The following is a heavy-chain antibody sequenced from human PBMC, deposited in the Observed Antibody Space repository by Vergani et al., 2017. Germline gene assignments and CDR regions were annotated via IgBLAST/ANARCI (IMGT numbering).Heavy chain of an antibody. D-gene: IGHD1-20*01. CDR1: GDSMNSDDFY. CDR2: IFYSGST. CDR3: ARFKWHDIDY. J-gene: IGHJ4*02. Sequence: QVQLQESGPGLVKPSQTLSLTCTVSGDSMNSDDFYWSWIRQPPGEGLEWIGNIFYSGSTYYNPSLKSRLTLSVALSKNLFSLKLNSVTAADSAVYYCARFKWHDIDYWGQGTLVTVSS. V-gene: IGHV4-30-4*01.